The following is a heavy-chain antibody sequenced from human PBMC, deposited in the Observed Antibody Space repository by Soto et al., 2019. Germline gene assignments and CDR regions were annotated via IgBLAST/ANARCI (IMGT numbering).Heavy chain of an antibody. CDR1: GGSISSSSYY. Sequence: QLQLQESGPGLVKPSETLSLTCTVSGGSISSSSYYWGWIRQPPGKGLEWIGSIYYSGSTYYNPSLKSRVTISVDTSKNQFSLKLSSVTAADTAVYYCARQGDIVVVVAATPGWFDPWGQGTLVTVSS. CDR3: ARQGDIVVVVAATPGWFDP. V-gene: IGHV4-39*01. D-gene: IGHD2-15*01. J-gene: IGHJ5*02. CDR2: IYYSGST.